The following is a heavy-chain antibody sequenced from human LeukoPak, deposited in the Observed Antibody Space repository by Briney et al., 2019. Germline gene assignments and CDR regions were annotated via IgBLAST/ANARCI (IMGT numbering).Heavy chain of an antibody. J-gene: IGHJ1*01. D-gene: IGHD6-13*01. CDR1: GYSISSGYY. CDR3: ARIAAVGTRGYFQR. CDR2: IYYSGST. V-gene: IGHV4-38-2*02. Sequence: SETLSLTCTVSGYSISSGYYWGWIRQPPGKGLEWIGSIYYSGSTYYNPSLKSRVTISVDTSKNQFSLELTSVTAADTAVYYCARIAAVGTRGYFQRWGQGTLVTVSS.